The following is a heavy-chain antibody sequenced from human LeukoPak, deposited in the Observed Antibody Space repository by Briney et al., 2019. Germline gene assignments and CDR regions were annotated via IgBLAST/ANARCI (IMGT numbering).Heavy chain of an antibody. CDR3: AGELFRPTDQQPDNWFDP. J-gene: IGHJ5*02. V-gene: IGHV1-69*13. CDR1: GGTFSSCA. Sequence: SVKVSCKASGGTFSSCAISWVRQAPGQGLEWMGGIIPIFGTANYAQKFQGRVTITADESTSTAYMELSSLRSEDTAVYYCAGELFRPTDQQPDNWFDPWGQGTLVTVSS. D-gene: IGHD3-10*01. CDR2: IIPIFGTA.